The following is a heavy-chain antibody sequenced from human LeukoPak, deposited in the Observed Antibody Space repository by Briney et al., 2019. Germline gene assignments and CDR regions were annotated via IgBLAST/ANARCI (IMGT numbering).Heavy chain of an antibody. CDR1: GGIFSRNA. Sequence: ASVTVSCKASGGIFSRNALSWMRQAPGQGLEWMGGIIPIFGTPNYAQKFQGRVTITADESTSTAYMELSSLTSEDTAVYYCARDVIAPFDYWGQGTLVTVS. V-gene: IGHV1-69*13. CDR2: IIPIFGTP. D-gene: IGHD3-22*01. CDR3: ARDVIAPFDY. J-gene: IGHJ4*02.